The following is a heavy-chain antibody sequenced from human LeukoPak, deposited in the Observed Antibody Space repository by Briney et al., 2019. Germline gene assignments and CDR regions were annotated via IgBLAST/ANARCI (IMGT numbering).Heavy chain of an antibody. Sequence: ASGTLSLTCAVYGGSFSGYYWSWIRQPPGKGLEWIGEINHSGSTNYNPSLKSRVTISVDTSKNQFSLKLSSVTAADTAVYYCARYYGGNFYYYYGMDVWGQGTTVTVSS. D-gene: IGHD4-23*01. J-gene: IGHJ6*02. CDR1: GGSFSGYY. CDR3: ARYYGGNFYYYYGMDV. V-gene: IGHV4-34*01. CDR2: INHSGST.